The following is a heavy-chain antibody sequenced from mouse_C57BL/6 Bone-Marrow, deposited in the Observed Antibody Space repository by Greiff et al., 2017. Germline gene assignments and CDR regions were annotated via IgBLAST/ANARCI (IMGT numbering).Heavy chain of an antibody. V-gene: IGHV1-69*01. CDR1: GYTFTSYW. Sequence: QVQLQQPGAELVMPGASVKLSCKASGYTFTSYWMHWVKQRPGQGLEWIGEIDPSDSSTNYNQKFKGKSTLTVDKSSSTAYMQLSSLTSEDSAVYYCARGRLRRRRYAMDYWGQGTSVTVSS. J-gene: IGHJ4*01. CDR2: IDPSDSST. D-gene: IGHD2-4*01. CDR3: ARGRLRRRRYAMDY.